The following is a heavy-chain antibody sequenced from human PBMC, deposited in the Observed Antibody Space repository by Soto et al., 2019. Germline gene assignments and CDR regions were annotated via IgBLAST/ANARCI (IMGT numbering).Heavy chain of an antibody. J-gene: IGHJ4*02. CDR3: SRVLPPYSEKKQFDY. D-gene: IGHD4-4*01. V-gene: IGHV5-51*01. Sequence: PGLLMQVHCSGFEYRSTNYWIGRMSKMQGKGLEWMGVIYPGDSDTRYSPSFQGQVTISADKSISTAYLQWSSLKASDTAMYYFSRVLPPYSEKKQFDYRGQGTLVTVSS. CDR2: IYPGDSDT. CDR1: EYRSTNYW.